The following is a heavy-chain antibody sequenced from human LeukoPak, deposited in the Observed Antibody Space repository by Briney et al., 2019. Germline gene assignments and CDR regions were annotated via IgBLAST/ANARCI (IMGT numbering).Heavy chain of an antibody. V-gene: IGHV3-30-3*01. CDR1: GFTFSSYA. Sequence: GGSLRLSCAASGFTFSSYAMHWVRQAPGKGLEWVAVISYDGSNKYYADSVKGRFTISRDNSKNTLYPQMNSLRAEDTAVYYCARDRGSYSAEYFQHWGQGTLVTVSS. J-gene: IGHJ1*01. CDR3: ARDRGSYSAEYFQH. D-gene: IGHD1-26*01. CDR2: ISYDGSNK.